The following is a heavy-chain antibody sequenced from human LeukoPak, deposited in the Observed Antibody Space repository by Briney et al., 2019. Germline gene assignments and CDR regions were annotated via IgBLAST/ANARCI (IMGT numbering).Heavy chain of an antibody. CDR1: GYSFSSYW. J-gene: IGHJ6*02. V-gene: IGHV5-51*01. CDR3: ARFDCSSTSCYKSYNYGMDV. CDR2: IYPGDPDT. Sequence: GESLKISCKGSGYSFSSYWIGWVRQMPGKGLEWMGIIYPGDPDTTYSPSFQGQVTISADKSISTAYLQWSSLKASDTAMYYCARFDCSSTSCYKSYNYGMDVWGQGTTVTVSS. D-gene: IGHD2-2*02.